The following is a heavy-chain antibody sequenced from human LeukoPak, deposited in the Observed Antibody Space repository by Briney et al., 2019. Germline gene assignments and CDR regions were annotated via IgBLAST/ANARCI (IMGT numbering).Heavy chain of an antibody. CDR3: ARAGSYRNYYFDY. V-gene: IGHV4-59*02. D-gene: IGHD1-26*01. CDR2: IYYSGST. Sequence: SETLSLTCTVSGGSVSSYYWSWIRQPPGKGLEWIGYIYYSGSTNYNPSLKSRVTISVDTSKNQFSLKLSSVTAADTAVYYCARAGSYRNYYFDYWGQGTLVTVSS. J-gene: IGHJ4*02. CDR1: GGSVSSYY.